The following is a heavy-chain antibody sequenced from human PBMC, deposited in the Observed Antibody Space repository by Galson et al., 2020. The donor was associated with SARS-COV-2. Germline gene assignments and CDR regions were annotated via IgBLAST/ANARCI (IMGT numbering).Heavy chain of an antibody. CDR3: ARDSQGGNDYNYLLF. Sequence: VKVPCKAPGYTFTSYYIHWVRQAPGQGLEWMGIIKPSGGGTTYAQKFQGRVTMTGDTSTSTVYMELSSLRSEDTAVYYCARDSQGGNDYNYLLFWGQGTLVTVSS. V-gene: IGHV1-46*01. D-gene: IGHD4-4*01. CDR1: GYTFTSYY. J-gene: IGHJ4*02. CDR2: IKPSGGGT.